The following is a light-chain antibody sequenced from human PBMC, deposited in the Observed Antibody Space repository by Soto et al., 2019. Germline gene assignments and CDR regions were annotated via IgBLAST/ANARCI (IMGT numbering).Light chain of an antibody. Sequence: EIVLTQSPGTVSLSPGERATLSCRASQSVSNNYLAWYQQKPGQAPRLLIYGASSRATGIPDRFSGSGSGTDFTLTISRLEPEDFAVYYCQQYGNSPPVTFGGGTKVDIK. CDR1: QSVSNNY. CDR3: QQYGNSPPVT. J-gene: IGKJ4*01. V-gene: IGKV3-20*01. CDR2: GAS.